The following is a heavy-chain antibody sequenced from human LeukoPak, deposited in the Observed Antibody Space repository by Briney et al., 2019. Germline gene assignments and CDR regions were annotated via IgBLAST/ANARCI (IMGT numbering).Heavy chain of an antibody. CDR2: INHSGST. J-gene: IGHJ4*02. CDR1: GGSLSGYY. CDR3: ARGGRVYCSSTSCYGSLAY. D-gene: IGHD2-2*01. V-gene: IGHV4-34*01. Sequence: PSETLSLTCAVYGGSLSGYYWSWIRQPPGKGLEWIGEINHSGSTNYNPSLKSRVTISVDTSKNQFSLKLSSVTAADTAVYYCARGGRVYCSSTSCYGSLAYWGQGTLVTVSS.